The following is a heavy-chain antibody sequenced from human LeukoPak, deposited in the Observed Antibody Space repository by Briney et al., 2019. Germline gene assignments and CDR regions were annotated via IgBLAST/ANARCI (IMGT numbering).Heavy chain of an antibody. CDR3: AKCPVTFGGVIVITSGYFDY. Sequence: GGSLRLSCAASGFTFSSYGMHWVRQAPGRGLEWVAVITYDGSNKYYADSVKGRFTISRDNSKNTLHLQMNNLRAEDTALYYCAKCPVTFGGVIVITSGYFDYWGQGTLVTVSS. D-gene: IGHD3-16*02. J-gene: IGHJ4*02. CDR2: ITYDGSNK. CDR1: GFTFSSYG. V-gene: IGHV3-30*18.